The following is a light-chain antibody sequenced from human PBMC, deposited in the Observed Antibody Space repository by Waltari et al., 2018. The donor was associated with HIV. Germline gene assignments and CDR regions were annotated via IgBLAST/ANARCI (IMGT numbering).Light chain of an antibody. J-gene: IGKJ3*01. CDR3: QQYDTPPCT. CDR1: QSVNNRY. V-gene: IGKV3-20*01. CDR2: GAS. Sequence: EIVLTQSPGTLSLSPGERATLSCRASQSVNNRYIAWYQQKPGQTPRLLMYGASSRATGIPDRFSGSGSGTDFTLTISRLEPEDFAVYYCQQYDTPPCTFGPGTKVDIK.